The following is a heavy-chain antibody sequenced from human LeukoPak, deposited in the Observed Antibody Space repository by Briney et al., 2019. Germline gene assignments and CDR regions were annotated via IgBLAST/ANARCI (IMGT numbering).Heavy chain of an antibody. CDR3: ARGRGYYYDSTTPAGY. J-gene: IGHJ4*02. CDR1: GGTFISYA. CDR2: IIPIFGTA. Sequence: SVKVSFKASGGTFISYAISWVRQAPGQGVEWMGGIIPIFGTASYAQKFQGRVTITADESTSTAYMELSSLRSEDTAVYYCARGRGYYYDSTTPAGYWGQGTLVTVSS. D-gene: IGHD3-22*01. V-gene: IGHV1-69*13.